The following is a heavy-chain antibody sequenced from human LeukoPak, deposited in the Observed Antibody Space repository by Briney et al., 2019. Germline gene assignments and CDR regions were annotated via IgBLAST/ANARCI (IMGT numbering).Heavy chain of an antibody. D-gene: IGHD3-22*01. CDR2: IKQDGSEK. Sequence: SGGSLRLSCAASGFTFSSYWMSWVRQAPGKGLEWVANIKQDGSEKYYVDSVKGRFTISRDNAKNSLYLQMNSLRAEDTAVYYCARALDYYDSSGYYYYYGMDVWGQGTTVTVSS. CDR3: ARALDYYDSSGYYYYYGMDV. V-gene: IGHV3-7*01. CDR1: GFTFSSYW. J-gene: IGHJ6*02.